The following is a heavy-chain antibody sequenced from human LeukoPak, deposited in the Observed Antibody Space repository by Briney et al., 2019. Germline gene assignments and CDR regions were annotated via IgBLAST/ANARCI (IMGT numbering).Heavy chain of an antibody. V-gene: IGHV3-30*18. CDR1: GFTFSSYG. D-gene: IGHD3-10*01. J-gene: IGHJ4*02. CDR3: AKGQEYYYGSGSYRFDY. CDR2: ISYDGSNK. Sequence: GGSLRLSCAASGFTFSSYGMHWVRQAPGKGLEWVAVISYDGSNKYYADSVKGRFTISRDNSKNTLYLQMNSLRAEDTAVYYCAKGQEYYYGSGSYRFDYWGQGTLVTVSS.